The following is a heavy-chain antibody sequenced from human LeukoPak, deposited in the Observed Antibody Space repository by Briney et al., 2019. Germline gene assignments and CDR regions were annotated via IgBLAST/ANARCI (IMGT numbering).Heavy chain of an antibody. CDR1: GGSISNYY. D-gene: IGHD3-10*01. V-gene: IGHV4-59*01. Sequence: SETLSLTCTVFGGSISNYYWSWIRQSPGKGLEWIGYILDSGSTNYNPSLKSRVTISVDTSKNQFSLKVKSVTAADTAMYYCARYPISGRYFGWFDSWGQGILVTVSS. CDR3: ARYPISGRYFGWFDS. CDR2: ILDSGST. J-gene: IGHJ5*01.